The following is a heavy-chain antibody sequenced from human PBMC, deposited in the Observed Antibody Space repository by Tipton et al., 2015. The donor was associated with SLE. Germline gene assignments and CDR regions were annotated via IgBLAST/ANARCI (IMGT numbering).Heavy chain of an antibody. Sequence: TLSLTCTVSGGSISSSSYYWGWIRQPPGKGLEWIGSIYYSGSTYYNPSLKSRVTISVDTSKNQFSLKLSSVTAADTAVYYCATARELRGPFDYWGQGTLVTVSS. CDR1: GGSISSSSYY. CDR2: IYYSGST. CDR3: ATARELRGPFDY. V-gene: IGHV4-39*07. J-gene: IGHJ4*02. D-gene: IGHD1-26*01.